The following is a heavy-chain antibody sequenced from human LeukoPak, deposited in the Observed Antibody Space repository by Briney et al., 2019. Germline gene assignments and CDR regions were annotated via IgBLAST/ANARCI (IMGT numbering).Heavy chain of an antibody. CDR3: ARDGYYDKEAFDI. J-gene: IGHJ3*02. V-gene: IGHV4-59*01. Sequence: PSETLSLTCTVSGGSISSYYWSCIRHPPGKGREWIGYIYYSGSTNYNPSLKSRVTISVDTSKNQFSMKLSSVTAADTAVYYCARDGYYDKEAFDIWGERTMVTVSS. D-gene: IGHD3-22*01. CDR2: IYYSGST. CDR1: GGSISSYY.